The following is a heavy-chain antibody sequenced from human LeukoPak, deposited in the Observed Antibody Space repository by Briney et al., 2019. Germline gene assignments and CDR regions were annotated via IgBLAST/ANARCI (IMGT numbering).Heavy chain of an antibody. CDR2: ISGSGGST. D-gene: IGHD6-19*01. CDR1: GFTFSDYY. Sequence: RTGGSLRLSCAASGFTFSDYYMSWIRQAPGKGLEWVSAISGSGGSTYYADSVKGRFTISRDNSKNTLYLQMNSLRAEDTAVYYCAKDRASGWYQEYFQHWGQGTLVTVSS. CDR3: AKDRASGWYQEYFQH. J-gene: IGHJ1*01. V-gene: IGHV3-23*01.